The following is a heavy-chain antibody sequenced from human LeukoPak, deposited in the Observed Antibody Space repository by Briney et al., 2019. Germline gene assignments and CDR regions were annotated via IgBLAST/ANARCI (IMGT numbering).Heavy chain of an antibody. D-gene: IGHD2-2*01. CDR1: GGSIISRNW. J-gene: IGHJ4*02. Sequence: SETLSLTCAVSGGSIISRNWWSWVRQPPGKGLEWIGEIYHSGTANYNPSLKSRVTISVDTSKNQFSLRLTSVTAADTAIYYCAKDVGTLTVDQPGWGQGTLVTVSS. V-gene: IGHV4-4*02. CDR2: IYHSGTA. CDR3: AKDVGTLTVDQPG.